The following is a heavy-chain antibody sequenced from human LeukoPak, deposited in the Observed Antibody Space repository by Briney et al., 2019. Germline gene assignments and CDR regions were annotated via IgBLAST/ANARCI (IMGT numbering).Heavy chain of an antibody. CDR2: IYSVGST. CDR3: AREPGIAVAGTSNYYYGMDV. J-gene: IGHJ6*02. V-gene: IGHV3-66*01. Sequence: PGGSLRLSCAASGFTVSSNYMSCVRQAPGKGLEWVSVIYSVGSTYYADSVKGRFTISRDNSKNTLFLQMNSLRAEDTAVYYCAREPGIAVAGTSNYYYGMDVWGQGTTVTVSS. D-gene: IGHD6-19*01. CDR1: GFTVSSNY.